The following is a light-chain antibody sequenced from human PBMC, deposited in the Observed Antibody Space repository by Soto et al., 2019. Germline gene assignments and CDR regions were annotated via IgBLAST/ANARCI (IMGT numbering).Light chain of an antibody. CDR2: AAS. CDR3: QQFNSYPLT. Sequence: DIQLTQSPSFLSASVGDRVTITCRASQGISSYLVWYQQKPGKAPKLLIYAASTLQSGVPSRFSGSGSGTEFTRTISSLQPEDFATYYCQQFNSYPLTFGGGTKVDIK. CDR1: QGISSY. V-gene: IGKV1-9*01. J-gene: IGKJ4*01.